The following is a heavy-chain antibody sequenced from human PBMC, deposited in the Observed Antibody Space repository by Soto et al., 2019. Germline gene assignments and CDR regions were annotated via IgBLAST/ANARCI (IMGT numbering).Heavy chain of an antibody. CDR3: AREPRYCRGGSCSITGDAYDI. D-gene: IGHD2-15*01. Sequence: EVQLVESGGGLVQPGGSLRLACTASGFIVSDTYVNWVRQAPGKGLEWVSVISNRGDTHYADSVRGRFSLSRDISDNTLHLQMNNLRGEDTAVYYCAREPRYCRGGSCSITGDAYDIWGKGTMVTVSS. J-gene: IGHJ3*02. CDR2: ISNRGDT. CDR1: GFIVSDTY. V-gene: IGHV3-66*01.